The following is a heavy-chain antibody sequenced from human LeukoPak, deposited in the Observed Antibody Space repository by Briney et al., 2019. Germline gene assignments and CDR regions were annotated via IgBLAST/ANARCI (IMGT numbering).Heavy chain of an antibody. Sequence: ASVKVSCKASGYTFTSYGISWVRQAPGQGLEWMGWISAYNGNTNYAQKLQGRVTMTTDTSSSTAYMELRSLRSDDTAVYYCARRGLYYYDSSGYYYSDYWGQGTLVTVSS. J-gene: IGHJ4*02. CDR2: ISAYNGNT. CDR1: GYTFTSYG. CDR3: ARRGLYYYDSSGYYYSDY. D-gene: IGHD3-22*01. V-gene: IGHV1-18*01.